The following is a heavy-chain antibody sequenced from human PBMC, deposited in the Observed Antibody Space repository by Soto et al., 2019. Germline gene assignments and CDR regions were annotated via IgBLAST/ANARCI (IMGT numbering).Heavy chain of an antibody. CDR1: GYTFTSYG. CDR3: ASFSGYYYYYGMDV. J-gene: IGHJ6*02. CDR2: ISAYNGNT. Sequence: GASVKVSCKASGYTFTSYGISWVRQAPGQGLEWMGWISAYNGNTNYAQKLQGRVTMATDTSTSTAYMELRSLRSDDTAVYYCASFSGYYYYYGMDVWGQGTTVTVSS. V-gene: IGHV1-18*01. D-gene: IGHD1-26*01.